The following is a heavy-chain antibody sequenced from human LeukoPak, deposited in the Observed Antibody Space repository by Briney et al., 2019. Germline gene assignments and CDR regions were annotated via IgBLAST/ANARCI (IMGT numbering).Heavy chain of an antibody. Sequence: ASVKVPCKASGYTFNSYGFSWVRQAPAQGLEWMGWISAYNGDTNSEQRLQGRLTMTTDTSTSTAYMELRSLRSDDTAVYYCARDYYGTPPLDYWGQGTLVTVSS. V-gene: IGHV1-18*01. CDR3: ARDYYGTPPLDY. CDR2: ISAYNGDT. CDR1: GYTFNSYG. D-gene: IGHD3-10*01. J-gene: IGHJ4*02.